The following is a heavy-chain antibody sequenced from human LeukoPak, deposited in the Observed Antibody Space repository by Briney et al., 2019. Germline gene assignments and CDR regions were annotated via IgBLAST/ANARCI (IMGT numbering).Heavy chain of an antibody. J-gene: IGHJ4*02. V-gene: IGHV3-21*04. CDR2: ISSSGYI. CDR3: AGEGYGDHDGDY. CDR1: GFTFSSYT. D-gene: IGHD4-17*01. Sequence: GGSLRLSCAASGFTFSSYTMNWVRQAPGKGLEWVSSISSSGYIYYADSVKGRFTISRDNAKNSLYLQMNSLRAEDTAVYYCAGEGYGDHDGDYWGQGTLVTVSS.